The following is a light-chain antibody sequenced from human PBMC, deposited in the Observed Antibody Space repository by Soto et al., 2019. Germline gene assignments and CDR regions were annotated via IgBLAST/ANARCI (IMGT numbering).Light chain of an antibody. V-gene: IGKV1-39*01. J-gene: IGKJ3*01. CDR2: TAS. CDR1: QYISRY. CDR3: QQTYSVLLT. Sequence: DIQMTQTPSSLSASVGDRVTITGRASQYISRYLNWYQQKPGKAPKLLIYTASSLQSGVPSRFSGSGSGTDFTLTISGLQPEYFATYYCQQTYSVLLTFGPGTKVDI.